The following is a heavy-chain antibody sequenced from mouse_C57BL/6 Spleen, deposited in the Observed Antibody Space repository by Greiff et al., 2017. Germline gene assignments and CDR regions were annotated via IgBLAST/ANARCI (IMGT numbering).Heavy chain of an antibody. Sequence: QVQLKQPGAELVMPGASVKLSCKASGYTFTSYWMHWVKQRPGQGLEWIGEIDPSDSYTNYNQKFKGKSTLTVDKSSSTAYMQLSSLTSEDSAVYYCALIYSYFDYWGQGTTLTVSS. J-gene: IGHJ2*01. V-gene: IGHV1-69*01. CDR2: IDPSDSYT. D-gene: IGHD2-1*01. CDR3: ALIYSYFDY. CDR1: GYTFTSYW.